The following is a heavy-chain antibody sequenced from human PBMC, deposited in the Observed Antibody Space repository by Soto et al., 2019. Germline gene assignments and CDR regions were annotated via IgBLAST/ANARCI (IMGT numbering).Heavy chain of an antibody. Sequence: EVQLVESGGGLVQPGGSLRLSCAVSGFTFSDHFMDWVRQAPGKGLEWVGRTRNKANSYTTEYAASVKGRFTNSRDDSKNSVYLQMSSLKTEDTAVYYCARGGVEYDSSGYVPFDYWGQGTLVTVSS. J-gene: IGHJ4*02. CDR3: ARGGVEYDSSGYVPFDY. CDR1: GFTFSDHF. V-gene: IGHV3-72*01. D-gene: IGHD3-22*01. CDR2: TRNKANSYTT.